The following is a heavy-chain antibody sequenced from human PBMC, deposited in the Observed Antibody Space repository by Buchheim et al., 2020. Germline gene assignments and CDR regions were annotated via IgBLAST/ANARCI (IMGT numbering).Heavy chain of an antibody. Sequence: QVQLVQSGAEVKKPGASVKVSCKASGYTFTSYDLNWVRQASGQGLEWMGWMNPNSDNTGYAQKFPGRVTMTRNTSINTAYMELSSLTSEDTAVYYCARGSAFNWFDPWGQGTL. CDR1: GYTFTSYD. CDR2: MNPNSDNT. V-gene: IGHV1-8*01. J-gene: IGHJ5*02. CDR3: ARGSAFNWFDP.